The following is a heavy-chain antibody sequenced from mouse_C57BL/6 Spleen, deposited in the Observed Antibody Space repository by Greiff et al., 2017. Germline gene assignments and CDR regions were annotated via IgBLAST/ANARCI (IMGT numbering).Heavy chain of an antibody. CDR3: AKKLSWAFYAMDY. V-gene: IGHV2-4*01. D-gene: IGHD4-1*01. Sequence: VKLVESGPGLVQPSQSLSITCTVSGFSLTSYGVHWVRQPPGKGLEWLGVIWSGGSTDYNAAFISRLSISKDNSKSQVFLKMNSLQADDTAIYYCAKKLSWAFYAMDYWGQGTSVTVSS. J-gene: IGHJ4*01. CDR1: GFSLTSYG. CDR2: IWSGGST.